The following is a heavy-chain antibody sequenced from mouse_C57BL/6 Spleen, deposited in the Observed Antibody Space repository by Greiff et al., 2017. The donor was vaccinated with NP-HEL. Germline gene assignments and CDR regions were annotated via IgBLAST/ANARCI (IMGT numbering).Heavy chain of an antibody. J-gene: IGHJ2*01. CDR2: ISSGGSYT. Sequence: DVKLVESGGDLVKPGGSLKLSCAASGFTFSSYGMSWVRQTPDKRLEWVATISSGGSYTYYPDSVKGRFTISRDNAKNTLYLQMSSLKSEDTAMYYCARGATVVADYFDYWGQGTTLTVSS. CDR3: ARGATVVADYFDY. D-gene: IGHD1-1*01. V-gene: IGHV5-6*02. CDR1: GFTFSSYG.